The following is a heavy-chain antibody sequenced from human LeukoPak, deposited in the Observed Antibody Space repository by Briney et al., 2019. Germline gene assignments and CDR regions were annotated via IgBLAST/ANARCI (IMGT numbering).Heavy chain of an antibody. CDR2: ISSSSSYT. D-gene: IGHD3-9*01. J-gene: IGHJ5*02. V-gene: IGHV3-11*06. CDR1: GFTFSDYY. Sequence: GGSLRLSCAASGFTFSDYYMSWIRQAPRKGLEWVSYISSSSSYTNYADSVKGRFTISRDNAKNSLYLQMNSLRAEDTAVYYCARSTYDILTGYSDWFDPWGQGTLVTVSS. CDR3: ARSTYDILTGYSDWFDP.